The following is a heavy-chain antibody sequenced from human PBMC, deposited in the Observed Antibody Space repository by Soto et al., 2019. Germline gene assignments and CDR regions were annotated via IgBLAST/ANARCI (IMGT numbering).Heavy chain of an antibody. V-gene: IGHV1-69*04. CDR3: ARDNDPPDYYFDY. CDR1: GGTFSRYT. D-gene: IGHD1-1*01. Sequence: SVKVSCKASGGTFSRYTINWVRQAPGQGLEWVGRIIPLLGITTYAQKFQDRVTISADRSMNTAYMELNSLRSEDTAVYYCARDNDPPDYYFDYWGPGTLVTVSS. CDR2: IIPLLGIT. J-gene: IGHJ4*02.